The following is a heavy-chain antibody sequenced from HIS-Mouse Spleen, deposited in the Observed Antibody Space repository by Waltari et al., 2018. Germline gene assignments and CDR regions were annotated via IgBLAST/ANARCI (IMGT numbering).Heavy chain of an antibody. CDR3: ARDSGLITIIPYGMDV. CDR1: GFTFSSYG. J-gene: IGHJ6*02. V-gene: IGHV3-33*01. CDR2: IWYDGSNK. Sequence: QVQLVESGGGVVQPGRSLRLSCAASGFTFSSYGMHWVRQAPGKGLGWVAVIWYDGSNKYYADSGKGRFTISRDNSKNTLYLQMNSLRAEDTAVYYCARDSGLITIIPYGMDVWGQGTTVTVSS. D-gene: IGHD3-10*01.